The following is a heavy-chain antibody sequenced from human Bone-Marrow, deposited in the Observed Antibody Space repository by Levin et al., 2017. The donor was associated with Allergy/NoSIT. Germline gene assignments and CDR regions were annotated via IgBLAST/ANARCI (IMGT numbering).Heavy chain of an antibody. D-gene: IGHD3-10*01. Sequence: VGSLRLSCAASGFTFNNYGMHWVRQAPGKGLEWVAVISYDGSNKYYADSVKDRFTISRDQSKNTLYLQMNSLRAEDTAVYYCARYGSGSHYLHEYYFDYWGQGTLVTVSS. CDR3: ARYGSGSHYLHEYYFDY. V-gene: IGHV3-30*03. CDR2: ISYDGSNK. CDR1: GFTFNNYG. J-gene: IGHJ4*02.